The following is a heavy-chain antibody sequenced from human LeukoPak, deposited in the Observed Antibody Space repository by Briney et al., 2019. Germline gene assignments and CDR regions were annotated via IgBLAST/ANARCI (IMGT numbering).Heavy chain of an antibody. J-gene: IGHJ5*02. CDR1: GFTFSSYA. Sequence: GGSLRLSCAASGFTFSSYAMHWVRQAPGKGLEWVAVISYDGSNKYYADSVKGRFTISRDNSKNTLYLQMNSLRAEDTAVYYCAKDPSTTGLPLPAWGQGTLVTVSP. D-gene: IGHD1-26*01. V-gene: IGHV3-30-3*01. CDR3: AKDPSTTGLPLPA. CDR2: ISYDGSNK.